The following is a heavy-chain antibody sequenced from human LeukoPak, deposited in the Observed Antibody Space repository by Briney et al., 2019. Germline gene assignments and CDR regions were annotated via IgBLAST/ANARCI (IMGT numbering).Heavy chain of an antibody. V-gene: IGHV1-46*01. Sequence: ASVKVSCKASGYTFTSYYMHWVRQAPGQGLEWMGIINPSGGSTSYAQKFQGRVTMTRDTSASTVYMELSSLRSEDTAVYYCARASTVVVVAATVVFDYWGQGTLVTVSS. J-gene: IGHJ4*02. CDR1: GYTFTSYY. D-gene: IGHD2-15*01. CDR2: INPSGGST. CDR3: ARASTVVVVAATVVFDY.